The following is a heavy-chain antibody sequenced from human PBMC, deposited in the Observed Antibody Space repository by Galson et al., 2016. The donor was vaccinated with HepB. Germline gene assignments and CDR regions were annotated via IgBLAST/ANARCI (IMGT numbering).Heavy chain of an antibody. CDR3: ARFGPRDFGMGNLEFYFFFGMDV. D-gene: IGHD4/OR15-4a*01. Sequence: SLRLSCAASGFAFSGSAMHWVRQAPGKGLEWVAAIPYHGSDKYYADSVKGRVTISRDNSNNTLYLQMTSLSPEDTAVYYCARFGPRDFGMGNLEFYFFFGMDVWGQGTTVTVSS. V-gene: IGHV3-30-3*01. CDR1: GFAFSGSA. CDR2: IPYHGSDK. J-gene: IGHJ6*02.